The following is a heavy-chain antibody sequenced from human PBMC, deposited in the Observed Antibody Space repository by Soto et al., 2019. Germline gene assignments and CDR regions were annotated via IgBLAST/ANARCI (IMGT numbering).Heavy chain of an antibody. J-gene: IGHJ6*02. CDR2: IDTSGTT. CDR3: ARGPRGYVYYHGMDV. V-gene: IGHV4-4*07. D-gene: IGHD3-16*01. CDR1: GGSISSYY. Sequence: SETLSLTCTVSGGSISSYYCSWIRQAAGKGLEWIGRIDTSGTTNYNPSLRSRVTMSVDASKNQFSLNLSSVTAADTAVYFCARGPRGYVYYHGMDVWGQGTTVTV.